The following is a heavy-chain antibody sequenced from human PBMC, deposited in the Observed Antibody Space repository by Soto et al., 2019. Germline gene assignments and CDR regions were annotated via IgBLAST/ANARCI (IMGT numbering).Heavy chain of an antibody. CDR1: VGLFRAIY. V-gene: IGHV4-34*01. D-gene: IGHD3-9*01. CDR2: INDRGSI. CDR3: ARESHDILTGPPWVWYFDL. Sequence: QVQLQQWGAGPLRPLETLSLTCGLSVGLFRAIYWPGIRHPPGRGLEWIGEINDRGSINYNPSLKSRVSISVDTSKNHYSLNLRSVTAADTAVYYCARESHDILTGPPWVWYFDLWGRGTLVTVSS. J-gene: IGHJ2*01.